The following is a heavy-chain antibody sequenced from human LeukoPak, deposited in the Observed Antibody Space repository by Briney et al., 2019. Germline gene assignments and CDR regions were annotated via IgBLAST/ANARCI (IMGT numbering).Heavy chain of an antibody. J-gene: IGHJ4*02. D-gene: IGHD3-22*01. CDR1: GFTFSSYA. CDR3: AKDYDYDSSFFDY. V-gene: IGHV3-30*18. Sequence: GGSLRLSCAGSGFTFSSYAMTWVRQAPGKGLEWVAVISYDGSNKYYADPVKGRFTISRDNSKNTLYLQMNSLRAEDTAVYYRAKDYDYDSSFFDYWGQGTLVTVSS. CDR2: ISYDGSNK.